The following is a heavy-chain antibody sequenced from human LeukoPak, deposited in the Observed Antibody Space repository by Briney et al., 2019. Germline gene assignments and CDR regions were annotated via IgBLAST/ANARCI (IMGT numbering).Heavy chain of an antibody. Sequence: PGGSLTLSCAASGFTFSSYAMSWVRQPPGKGLEWVSAISRSGGNTYYADSVKGRFTISRDNSKNTLYLQMNSLRAEDTAVYYCAKDLNSITMVRGVIITPYVFDYWGQGTLVTVSS. CDR2: ISRSGGNT. V-gene: IGHV3-23*01. CDR1: GFTFSSYA. J-gene: IGHJ4*02. D-gene: IGHD3-10*01. CDR3: AKDLNSITMVRGVIITPYVFDY.